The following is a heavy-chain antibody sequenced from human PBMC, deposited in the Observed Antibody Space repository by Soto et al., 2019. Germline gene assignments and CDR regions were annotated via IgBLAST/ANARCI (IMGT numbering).Heavy chain of an antibody. CDR2: ISAYNGNT. Sequence: QVQLVQSGAEVKKPGASVKVSCKASGYTFTSYGISWVRQAPGQGLEWMGWISAYNGNTNYAQKLQGRDTMTTDTSTSTAYMERRSLRSDDTAVYYCARDPYGSGSYYLDYNWLDPWGQGTLVTVSS. CDR3: ARDPYGSGSYYLDYNWLDP. CDR1: GYTFTSYG. D-gene: IGHD3-10*01. V-gene: IGHV1-18*01. J-gene: IGHJ5*02.